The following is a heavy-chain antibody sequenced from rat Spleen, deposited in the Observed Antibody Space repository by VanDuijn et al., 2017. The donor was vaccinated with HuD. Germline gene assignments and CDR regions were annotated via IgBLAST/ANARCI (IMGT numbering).Heavy chain of an antibody. CDR3: TRDTMMIIVGYY. Sequence: QVQLKESGPGLVQPSQTLSLTCTVSGFSLTDNTVHWIRQPPGKGLEWMGGIWGDESTDYNSALKSRLTISRDTSKSQVFLKMNSLQTDDTGTYYCTRDTMMIIVGYYWGQGVMVTVSS. CDR1: GFSLTDNT. CDR2: IWGDEST. J-gene: IGHJ2*01. V-gene: IGHV2-1*01. D-gene: IGHD1-12*03.